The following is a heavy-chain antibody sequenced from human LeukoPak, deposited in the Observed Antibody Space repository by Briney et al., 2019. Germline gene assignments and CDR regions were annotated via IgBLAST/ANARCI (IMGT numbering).Heavy chain of an antibody. V-gene: IGHV4-59*01. Sequence: SETLSLTCTVSGVSISSYYWSWIRQPPGKGLEWIGYIYYSGSTNYNPSLKSRVTISVDTSKNQFSLKLSSVTAADTAVYYCARVPSSGWYTRRYYYYYMDVWGKGTTVTVSS. CDR3: ARVPSSGWYTRRYYYYYMDV. CDR1: GVSISSYY. CDR2: IYYSGST. J-gene: IGHJ6*03. D-gene: IGHD6-19*01.